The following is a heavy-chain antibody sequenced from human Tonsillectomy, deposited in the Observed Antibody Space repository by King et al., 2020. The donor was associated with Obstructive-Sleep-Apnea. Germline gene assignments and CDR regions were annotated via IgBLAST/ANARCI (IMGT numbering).Heavy chain of an antibody. Sequence: QLVQSGAEVKKPGSSVKVSCKASGGIFSSYAINWVRQAPGQGLEWMGGIFPIFAIANYAQKFQGRVTVTADKSTSTAYMELSSLRSEDTAVYYCARDLRSRGITMLRGVIITDAFDIWGQGTMVTVSS. CDR3: ARDLRSRGITMLRGVIITDAFDI. D-gene: IGHD3-10*01. CDR1: GGIFSSYA. V-gene: IGHV1-69*17. CDR2: IFPIFAIA. J-gene: IGHJ3*02.